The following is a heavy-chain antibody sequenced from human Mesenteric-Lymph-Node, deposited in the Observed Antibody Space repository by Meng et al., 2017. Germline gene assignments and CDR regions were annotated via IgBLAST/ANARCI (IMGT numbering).Heavy chain of an antibody. V-gene: IGHV3-66*02. D-gene: IGHD3-16*02. CDR3: ARVVWGSYHYTGDFDY. CDR1: GFSFSSYG. Sequence: GGSLRLSCAASGFSFSSYGMTWVRQAPGKGLEWLSIIYNDGNTYYADSVQGRFIISRDNSKNTLFLQMSGLGPDDTAVYYCARVVWGSYHYTGDFDYWGQGTLVTVSS. CDR2: IYNDGNT. J-gene: IGHJ4*02.